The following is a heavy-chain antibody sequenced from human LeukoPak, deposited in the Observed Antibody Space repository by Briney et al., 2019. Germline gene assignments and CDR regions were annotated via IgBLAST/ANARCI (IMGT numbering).Heavy chain of an antibody. V-gene: IGHV3-7*04. CDR3: TRDALFGSGRTHLDF. Sequence: GGSLRLSCAASEFTFNRYWMSWVRQAPGKGLEWVANIKHNGSEAHYVDSVKGRFTISRDNAKNSLSLQMNSLNVDDTGVYFCTRDALFGSGRTHLDFWSQGTLVSVSS. J-gene: IGHJ4*02. CDR2: IKHNGSEA. CDR1: EFTFNRYW. D-gene: IGHD3-10*01.